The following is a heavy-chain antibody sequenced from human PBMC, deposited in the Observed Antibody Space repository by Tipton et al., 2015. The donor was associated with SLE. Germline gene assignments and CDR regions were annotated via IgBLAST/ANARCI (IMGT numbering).Heavy chain of an antibody. CDR1: GGSVSAGRFY. CDR2: ISYTETT. Sequence: TLSLTCTVSGGSVSAGRFYWSWLRQLPGKGLEWIGFISYTETTYYNPSLKSRVTISIDRSKNQFSLRLNSVTAAGTAVYYCARGGVGGYDYFDYWGQGTLVTVSS. V-gene: IGHV4-31*03. D-gene: IGHD5-12*01. J-gene: IGHJ4*02. CDR3: ARGGVGGYDYFDY.